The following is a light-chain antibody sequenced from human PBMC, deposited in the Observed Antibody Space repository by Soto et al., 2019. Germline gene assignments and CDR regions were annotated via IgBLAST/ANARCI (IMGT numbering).Light chain of an antibody. J-gene: IGKJ4*01. Sequence: EIVMTQSPATLSLSPGERATLSCRASQSVYSNLAWYQQKPVQTPRLLIYESSTRATGIPARFSGGGSGTEFTLTISSLQSEDFADYFCQQYQSWPLTFGGGTKVEIK. CDR2: ESS. CDR1: QSVYSN. CDR3: QQYQSWPLT. V-gene: IGKV3-15*01.